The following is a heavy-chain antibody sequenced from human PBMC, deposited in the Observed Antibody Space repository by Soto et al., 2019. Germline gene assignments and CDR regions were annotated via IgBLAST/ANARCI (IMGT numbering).Heavy chain of an antibody. CDR3: TKRGANWGPLEE. D-gene: IGHD7-27*01. Sequence: EVEILESGGGLVQPGGSLRLSCTASGFTFSNYAFTWARQAPGKGLEWVSTIGTSASYTNYADSVKGLFTTFRDNSKNTLFLQMNSLRAEDTDVYYCTKRGANWGPLEEWGQGTLVTVSS. V-gene: IGHV3-23*01. CDR2: IGTSASYT. J-gene: IGHJ4*02. CDR1: GFTFSNYA.